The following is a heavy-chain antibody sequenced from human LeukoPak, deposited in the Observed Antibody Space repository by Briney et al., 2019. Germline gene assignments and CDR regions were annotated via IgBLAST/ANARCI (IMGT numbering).Heavy chain of an antibody. CDR1: GGSFSGYY. CDR3: ASSMVRGVIIVHEGYFDY. J-gene: IGHJ4*02. CDR2: INHSGST. D-gene: IGHD3-10*01. V-gene: IGHV4-34*01. Sequence: SETLSLACAVYGGSFSGYYWSWIRQPPGKGLEWIGEINHSGSTNYNPSLKSRVTISVDTSKNQFSLRLSSVTAADTAVYYCASSMVRGVIIVHEGYFDYWGQGTLVTVSS.